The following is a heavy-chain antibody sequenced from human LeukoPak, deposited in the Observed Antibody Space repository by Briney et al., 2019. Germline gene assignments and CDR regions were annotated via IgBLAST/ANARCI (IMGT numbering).Heavy chain of an antibody. V-gene: IGHV3-48*03. CDR1: GFTFSNYE. CDR3: AKLGGQEVYNYYVGV. Sequence: GGSLRLSCAASGFTFSNYEMHWVRRAPGKGLEWVSYISSGGSTVYYADSVKGRFTISRDNSKNTLYLQMNSLRAEDTAVYYCAKLGGQEVYNYYVGVWGKGTTVAVSS. D-gene: IGHD3-16*01. CDR2: ISSGGSTV. J-gene: IGHJ6*03.